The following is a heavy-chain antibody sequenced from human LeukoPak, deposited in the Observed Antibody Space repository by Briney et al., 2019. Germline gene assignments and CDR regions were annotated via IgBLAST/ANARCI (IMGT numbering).Heavy chain of an antibody. D-gene: IGHD6-13*01. J-gene: IGHJ4*02. Sequence: GGPLRLSCAASGFTFSSYAMHWVRQAPGKGLEWVAVISYDGSNKYYADSVKGRFTISRDNSKNTLYLQMNSLRAEDTAVYYCARDLGIAAAGRGWLDYWGQGTLVTVSS. CDR1: GFTFSSYA. CDR3: ARDLGIAAAGRGWLDY. V-gene: IGHV3-30*04. CDR2: ISYDGSNK.